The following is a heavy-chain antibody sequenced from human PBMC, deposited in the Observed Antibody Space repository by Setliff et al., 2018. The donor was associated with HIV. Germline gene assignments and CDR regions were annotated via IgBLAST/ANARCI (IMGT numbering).Heavy chain of an antibody. V-gene: IGHV3-66*01. Sequence: RLSCAASGFTVSSNYMSWVRQAPGKGLEWVSVIYSGGSTYYADSVKGRFTISRDNSKNALYLPMNSLRAEDTAVYYCAREDCSGGSCLFAYWGQGTQVTVSS. CDR3: AREDCSGGSCLFAY. CDR1: GFTVSSNY. J-gene: IGHJ4*02. CDR2: IYSGGST. D-gene: IGHD2-15*01.